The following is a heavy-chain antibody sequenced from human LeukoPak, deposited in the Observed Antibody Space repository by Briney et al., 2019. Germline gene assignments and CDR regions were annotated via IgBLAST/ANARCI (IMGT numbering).Heavy chain of an antibody. J-gene: IGHJ5*02. CDR2: IGSSGSTI. CDR3: ARQDSSGYWNWFDP. CDR1: GFTFSSYS. Sequence: PGGSLRLSCAASGFTFSSYSMNWVRQAPGKGLEWVSYIGSSGSTIYYADSVKGRFTISRDNAKNSLYLQMNSLRAEDTAVYYCARQDSSGYWNWFDPWGQGTLVTVSS. D-gene: IGHD3-22*01. V-gene: IGHV3-48*04.